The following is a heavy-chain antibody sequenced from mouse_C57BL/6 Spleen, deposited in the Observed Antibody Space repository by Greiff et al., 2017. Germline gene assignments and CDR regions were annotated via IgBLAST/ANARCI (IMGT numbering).Heavy chain of an antibody. CDR1: GYTFTSSW. Sequence: QVQLQQPGAELVKPGASVQMSCKASGYTFTSSWIPWVKQRPGQGLAWIGDIYPGSGSTNYNEKFKRKATLTVDTSSSTAYMQRSSLTSEDSAVYYCARWDYNYGGQGALVTVSA. V-gene: IGHV1-55*01. CDR3: ARWDYNY. CDR2: IYPGSGST. J-gene: IGHJ3*01. D-gene: IGHD2-12*01.